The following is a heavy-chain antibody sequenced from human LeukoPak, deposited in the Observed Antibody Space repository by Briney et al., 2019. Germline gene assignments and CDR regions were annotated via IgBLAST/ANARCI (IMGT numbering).Heavy chain of an antibody. CDR1: GGSINSYY. V-gene: IGHV4-59*01. CDR3: ARGSNWSYY. J-gene: IGHJ4*02. Sequence: PPETLSLTCTVSGGSINSYYWSWIRQPPGKGLEWIGYIYYSGITNYNPSLKSRVTISVDMSKNQFSLKLTSVTAADTAVYYCARGSNWSYYWGQGALVTVSS. D-gene: IGHD6-6*01. CDR2: IYYSGIT.